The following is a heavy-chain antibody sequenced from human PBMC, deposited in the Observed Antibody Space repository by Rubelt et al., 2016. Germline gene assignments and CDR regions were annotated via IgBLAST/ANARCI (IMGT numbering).Heavy chain of an antibody. J-gene: IGHJ4*02. V-gene: IGHV1-24*01. CDR1: GYTLTELS. Sequence: QVQLVQSGAEVKKPGASVKVSCKVSGYTLTELSMHWVRQAPGKGLEWMGGFDPADGETIYAQKFQGRVTMTEDTSTDTAYMELSSLRSEDTAVYYCTTDTAMDNDFDYWGQGTLVTVSS. CDR2: FDPADGET. CDR3: TTDTAMDNDFDY. D-gene: IGHD5-18*01.